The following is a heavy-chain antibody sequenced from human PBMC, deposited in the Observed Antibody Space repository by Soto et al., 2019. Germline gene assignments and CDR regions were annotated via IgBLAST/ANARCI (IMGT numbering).Heavy chain of an antibody. J-gene: IGHJ4*02. CDR2: FDPEDGET. D-gene: IGHD4-17*01. CDR3: ATTTVVTSTFDY. CDR1: GYTLTELS. Sequence: ASVKVSCKVSGYTLTELSMHWVRQAPGKGLEWMGGFDPEDGETIYAQKFQGRVTMTEDTSTDTAYMELSSLRSEDTAVYYCATTTVVTSTFDYWGQGTLVTSPQ. V-gene: IGHV1-24*01.